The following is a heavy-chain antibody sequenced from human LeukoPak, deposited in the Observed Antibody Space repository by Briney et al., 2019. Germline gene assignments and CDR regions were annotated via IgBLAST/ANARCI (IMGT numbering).Heavy chain of an antibody. D-gene: IGHD6-19*01. CDR1: GGSNSRHY. Sequence: PSETLSLTCSVSGGSNSRHYWTWIRQPPGKGLEWIGHIYYSGDTKYNPSLKSRVTISMDTSKNQFSLKLSSVTAADTALYFCAVDLYSSVWYGAFDMWGQGTMVTVST. J-gene: IGHJ3*02. CDR2: IYYSGDT. CDR3: AVDLYSSVWYGAFDM. V-gene: IGHV4-59*11.